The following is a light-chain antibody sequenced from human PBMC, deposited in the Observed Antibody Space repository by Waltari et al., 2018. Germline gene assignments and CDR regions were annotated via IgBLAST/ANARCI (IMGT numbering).Light chain of an antibody. CDR2: DVS. CDR3: CSYAGSSTLV. V-gene: IGLV2-23*02. CDR1: SSDVGGYNY. Sequence: QSALTQPASVSGSPGQSITISCTGTSSDVGGYNYVSWYQQHPGKAPKLMIYDVSKRPSGVSKRFSGSKSGNTASLTISGLQAEDEADYYCCSYAGSSTLVFGGGTKLTVL. J-gene: IGLJ2*01.